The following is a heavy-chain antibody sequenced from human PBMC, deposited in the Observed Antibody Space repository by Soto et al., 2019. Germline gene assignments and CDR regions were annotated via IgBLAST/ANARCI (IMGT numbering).Heavy chain of an antibody. CDR3: ACSVRNYDILTGSDYYYMDV. V-gene: IGHV5-51*01. D-gene: IGHD3-9*01. Sequence: PGESLKISCKGSGYSFTSYWIGWVRQMPGKGLEWMGIIYPGDSDTRYSPSFQGQVTISADKSISTAYLQWSSLKASDTAMYYYACSVRNYDILTGSDYYYMDVWGKGTTVTVTS. CDR1: GYSFTSYW. J-gene: IGHJ6*03. CDR2: IYPGDSDT.